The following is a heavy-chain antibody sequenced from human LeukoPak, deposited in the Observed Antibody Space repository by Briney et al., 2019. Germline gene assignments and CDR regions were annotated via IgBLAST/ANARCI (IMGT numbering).Heavy chain of an antibody. V-gene: IGHV3-33*06. CDR2: ILSDGSKE. CDR3: ANPDTIPSRGPTPTARRTTQFDY. Sequence: PGGSLRLSCAASGFTFSSYGMHWVRQAPGKGLEWVAVILSDGSKEFYTDSVKGRFTISRDNSKNTLYLQMNSLRAEDTAVYYCANPDTIPSRGPTPTARRTTQFDYWGQGTLVTVSS. J-gene: IGHJ4*02. D-gene: IGHD1/OR15-1a*01. CDR1: GFTFSSYG.